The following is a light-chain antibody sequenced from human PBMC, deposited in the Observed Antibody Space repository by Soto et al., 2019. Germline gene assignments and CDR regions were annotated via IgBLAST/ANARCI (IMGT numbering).Light chain of an antibody. J-gene: IGLJ1*01. CDR2: DVR. CDR1: SIDVVGFNS. Sequence: QSVLTQPAYVSGSPGQSITISCTGTSIDVVGFNSVSWYQQYPGKAPKLMIYDVRNRPSGVSNRFSGSKSGNTASLTISGLQAEDEADYYCSSYTGSTPYVFGTGTKVTVL. V-gene: IGLV2-14*01. CDR3: SSYTGSTPYV.